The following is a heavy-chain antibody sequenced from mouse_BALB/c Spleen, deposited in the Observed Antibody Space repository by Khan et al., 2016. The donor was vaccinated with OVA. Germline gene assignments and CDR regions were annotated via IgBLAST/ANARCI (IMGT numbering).Heavy chain of an antibody. V-gene: IGHV1-69*02. D-gene: IGHD1-1*01. Sequence: QVQLQQPGAELVRPGASVKLSCKASCYTFTNYWINWVRQRPGQGLEWIGNIYPSDSFTNYNQKFRDKATLTVDKSSSTVYMQISSPTSEDSAVYHCTRRGYYYDSTYDWYFDVWGAGTTVTVSS. CDR1: CYTFTNYW. CDR3: TRRGYYYDSTYDWYFDV. CDR2: IYPSDSFT. J-gene: IGHJ1*01.